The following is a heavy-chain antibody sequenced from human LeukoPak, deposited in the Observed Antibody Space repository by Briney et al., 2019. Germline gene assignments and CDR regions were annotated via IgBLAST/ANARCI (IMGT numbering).Heavy chain of an antibody. CDR2: ISAYDGNT. CDR3: ARSERPGDFDY. Sequence: GASVKVSCKASGYTFTSYGIRWVRQAPGQGLEWMGWISAYDGNTNYAQKLQGRVTMTTDTSTSTAYMELRSLRSDDTAVYYCARSERPGDFDYWGQGTLVTVSS. J-gene: IGHJ4*02. CDR1: GYTFTSYG. D-gene: IGHD1-14*01. V-gene: IGHV1-18*01.